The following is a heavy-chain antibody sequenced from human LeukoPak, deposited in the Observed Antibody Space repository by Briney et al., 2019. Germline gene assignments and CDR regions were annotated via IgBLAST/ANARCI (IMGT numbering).Heavy chain of an antibody. J-gene: IGHJ5*02. D-gene: IGHD6-13*01. CDR3: ARIAAAGWFDP. CDR1: GGSISGYY. Sequence: SSETLSLTCSVSGGSISGYYWSWIRQPPGKGLEWIGYIYYSGSTNYNPSLKSRVTISVDTSKNQFSLKLSSVTAADTAVYYCARIAAAGWFDPWGQGTLVTVSS. CDR2: IYYSGST. V-gene: IGHV4-59*01.